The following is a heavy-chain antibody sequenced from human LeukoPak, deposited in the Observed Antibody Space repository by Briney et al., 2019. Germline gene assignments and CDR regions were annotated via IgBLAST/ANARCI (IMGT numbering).Heavy chain of an antibody. Sequence: ASVKVSCKASGYTFTSYDINWVRQATGQGLEWMGWVNPNSGNTGYAQKFQGRVTMTRNTSISTAYMELSSLRSEDTAVYYCARSGYIYGYLPDYYYYHMDVWGKGTTVTVSS. CDR1: GYTFTSYD. CDR3: ARSGYIYGYLPDYYYYHMDV. J-gene: IGHJ6*03. V-gene: IGHV1-8*01. D-gene: IGHD5-18*01. CDR2: VNPNSGNT.